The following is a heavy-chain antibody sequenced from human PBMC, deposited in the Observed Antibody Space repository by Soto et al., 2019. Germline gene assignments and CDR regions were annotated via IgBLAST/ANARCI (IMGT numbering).Heavy chain of an antibody. D-gene: IGHD2-21*01. J-gene: IGHJ6*02. V-gene: IGHV3-64*01. Sequence: EVQLVESGGGLVQPGGSLRLSCAASGFTFSSYAMHWVRQAPGKGLEYVSAITSNGGNTDYASSVKGRFTISRDNSQNTLYLQTGSLRAEDMAVYFCARRIPFGYGIDVWGHGTTVTVSS. CDR2: ITSNGGNT. CDR3: ARRIPFGYGIDV. CDR1: GFTFSSYA.